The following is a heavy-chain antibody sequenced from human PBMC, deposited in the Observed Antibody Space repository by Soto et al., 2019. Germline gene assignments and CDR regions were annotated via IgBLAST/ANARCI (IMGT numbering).Heavy chain of an antibody. CDR3: ARDLVFVYSGYDYLGPVSRAFDI. D-gene: IGHD5-12*01. J-gene: IGHJ3*02. Sequence: ASVKGSCKASGYTFTSYYMHWVRQAPGQGLEWMGIINPSGGSTSYAQKFQGRVTMTRDTSTSTVYMELSSLRSEDKAVYYCARDLVFVYSGYDYLGPVSRAFDIWGQGTMVTVSS. CDR2: INPSGGST. CDR1: GYTFTSYY. V-gene: IGHV1-46*03.